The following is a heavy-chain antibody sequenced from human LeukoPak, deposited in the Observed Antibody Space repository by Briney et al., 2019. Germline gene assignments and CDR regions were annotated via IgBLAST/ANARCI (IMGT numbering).Heavy chain of an antibody. J-gene: IGHJ4*02. CDR1: GFTFSDYY. Sequence: GGSLRLSCAASGFTFSDYYMSWIRPAPGRGLEWVSYISSSGSTIYYADSVRGRFTISRDNSKNTLYLQMNSLRAEDTAVYYCAKDGTYCSGGSCYSNLSDYWGQGTLVTVSS. D-gene: IGHD2-15*01. CDR2: ISSSGSTI. CDR3: AKDGTYCSGGSCYSNLSDY. V-gene: IGHV3-11*01.